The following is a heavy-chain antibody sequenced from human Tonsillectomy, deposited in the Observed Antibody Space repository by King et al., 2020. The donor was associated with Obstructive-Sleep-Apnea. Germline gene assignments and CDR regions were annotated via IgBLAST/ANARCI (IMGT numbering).Heavy chain of an antibody. CDR1: GYTLTGYY. V-gene: IGHV1-2*02. D-gene: IGHD2-2*01. CDR2: INPNSGGT. J-gene: IGHJ5*02. CDR3: ARDLGYCSSTSCYNWFDP. Sequence: MQLVQSGAEVKKPGASVKVSCKASGYTLTGYYMHWVRQAPGQGLEWMGWINPNSGGTNYAQKFQGRVTMTRDTSISTAYMELSRLRSDDTAVYYCARDLGYCSSTSCYNWFDPWGQGTLVTVSS.